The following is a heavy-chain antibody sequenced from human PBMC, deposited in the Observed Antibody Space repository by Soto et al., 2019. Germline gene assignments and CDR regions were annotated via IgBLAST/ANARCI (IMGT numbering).Heavy chain of an antibody. CDR1: GYTFNDYY. J-gene: IGHJ4*02. CDR2: IIPSSGDT. CDR3: GRRWASFDY. V-gene: IGHV1-2*02. D-gene: IGHD3-16*01. Sequence: QVQLVQSGAEVKKPGASVKVSCQASGYTFNDYYMHWVRQAPGQGPEWMGWIIPSSGDTKYAQKFQVRVTMTRDTSIYTGYLDLCRLTFDDTAVYFCGRRWASFDYWGQGTLVNFYS.